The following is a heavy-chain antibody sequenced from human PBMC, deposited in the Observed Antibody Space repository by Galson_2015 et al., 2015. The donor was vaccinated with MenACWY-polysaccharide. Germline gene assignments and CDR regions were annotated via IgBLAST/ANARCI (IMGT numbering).Heavy chain of an antibody. J-gene: IGHJ4*02. CDR2: ISYDGSNK. CDR3: AKEFHSSSWSSFDY. CDR1: GFTFSSYG. Sequence: SLRLSCAASGFTFSSYGMHWVRQAPGKGLEWVAVISYDGSNKYYADSVKGRFTISRDNSKNTLYLQMNSLRAKDTAVYYCAKEFHSSSWSSFDYWGQGTLVTVSS. V-gene: IGHV3-30*18. D-gene: IGHD6-13*01.